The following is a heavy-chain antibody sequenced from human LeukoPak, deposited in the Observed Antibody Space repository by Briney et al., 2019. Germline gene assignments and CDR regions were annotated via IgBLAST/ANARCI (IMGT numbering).Heavy chain of an antibody. V-gene: IGHV4-4*02. CDR1: GGSISSSNW. CDR2: IYHSGST. Sequence: PSETLSLTCAVSGGSISSSNWWSWVRQPPGKGLEWIGEIYHSGSTNYNPSLKSRVTISVDKSKNQFSLKLSSVTAADTAVYYCARGFYYGSGSYFSPVDYWGQGTLVTVSS. D-gene: IGHD3-10*01. CDR3: ARGFYYGSGSYFSPVDY. J-gene: IGHJ4*02.